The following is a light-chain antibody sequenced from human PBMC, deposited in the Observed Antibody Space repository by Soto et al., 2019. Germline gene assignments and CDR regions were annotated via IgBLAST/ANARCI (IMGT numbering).Light chain of an antibody. V-gene: IGKV3-15*01. J-gene: IGKJ4*01. CDR3: QQYNNWPPLT. CDR1: QTVSSN. CDR2: GAS. Sequence: EIVMTQSPATLSVSPGDRATLSCRARQTVSSNLAWYQQKPGQAPRLLIYGASTRATGIPARFSGSGSGTEFTLTISSLQSEDFAVYYCQQYNNWPPLTFGGGTKVEIK.